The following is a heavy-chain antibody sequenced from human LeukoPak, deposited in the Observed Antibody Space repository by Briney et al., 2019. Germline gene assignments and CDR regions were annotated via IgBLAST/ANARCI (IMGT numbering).Heavy chain of an antibody. CDR2: ISSSSSTI. J-gene: IGHJ4*02. Sequence: PGGSLRLSCAASGFTFSDYYMNWVRQAPGKGLEWVSYISSSSSTIYYADSVKGRFTISRDNAKNSLYLQMNSLRAEDTAVYYCARGSPGTLFDYWGQGTLVTVSS. V-gene: IGHV3-48*01. CDR3: ARGSPGTLFDY. D-gene: IGHD1/OR15-1a*01. CDR1: GFTFSDYY.